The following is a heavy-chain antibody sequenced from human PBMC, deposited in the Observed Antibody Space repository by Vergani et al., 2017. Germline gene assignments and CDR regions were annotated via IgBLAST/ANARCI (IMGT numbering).Heavy chain of an antibody. J-gene: IGHJ4*02. CDR3: ARGGYCSSTSCSYPDY. D-gene: IGHD2-2*01. V-gene: IGHV3-20*01. Sequence: EVQLVESGGGLVQPGGSLRLSCAASGFTFDDYGMSWVRQAPGKGLEWVSGINWNGGSTGYADSVKGRFTISRDNAKNSLYLQMNSLRAEDTALYHCARGGYCSSTSCSYPDYWGQGTLVTVSS. CDR1: GFTFDDYG. CDR2: INWNGGST.